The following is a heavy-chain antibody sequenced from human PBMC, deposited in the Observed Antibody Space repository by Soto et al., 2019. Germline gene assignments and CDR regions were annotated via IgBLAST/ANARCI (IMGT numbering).Heavy chain of an antibody. V-gene: IGHV1-18*01. CDR2: ISGYSGHT. CDR3: AREWDNKSEHSSGWYDDF. Sequence: QVQLVQSGAEVKKPGASVKVSCKASGYTFSSYGISWVRQAPGQGLEWMGGISGYSGHTYYAQKFQGRVTMTTDTSTNTVYMELRSLRSDDTAVYYCAREWDNKSEHSSGWYDDFWGQGTLVTVSS. CDR1: GYTFSSYG. D-gene: IGHD6-19*01. J-gene: IGHJ4*02.